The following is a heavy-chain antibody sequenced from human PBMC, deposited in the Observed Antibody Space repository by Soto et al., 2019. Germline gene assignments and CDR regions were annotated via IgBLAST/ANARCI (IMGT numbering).Heavy chain of an antibody. Sequence: TGGSLRLSCAASGFTVSRNYMSWVRQAPGKGLEWVSVIYSGGRTYYADSVKGRFTISRDNSKNTLYLQMNSLRAEDTAVYYCARDPSRIAAAGTSYYYMDVWGKGTTVTVSS. CDR2: IYSGGRT. J-gene: IGHJ6*03. CDR1: GFTVSRNY. D-gene: IGHD6-13*01. CDR3: ARDPSRIAAAGTSYYYMDV. V-gene: IGHV3-66*01.